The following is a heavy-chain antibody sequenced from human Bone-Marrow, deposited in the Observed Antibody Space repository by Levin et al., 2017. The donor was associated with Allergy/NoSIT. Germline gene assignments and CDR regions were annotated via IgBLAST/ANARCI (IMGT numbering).Heavy chain of an antibody. CDR2: ISNSGFTI. CDR1: GFTFSDHY. J-gene: IGHJ4*02. CDR3: ARGMTFYYDSSGYLDY. V-gene: IGHV3-11*01. Sequence: SGGSLRLSCAASGFTFSDHYMNWIRQAPGKGLEWISYISNSGFTIYYADSVKGRFTTSRDNAKNSVFLQMNNLRADDTAVYFCARGMTFYYDSSGYLDYWGQGALVTVSS. D-gene: IGHD3-22*01.